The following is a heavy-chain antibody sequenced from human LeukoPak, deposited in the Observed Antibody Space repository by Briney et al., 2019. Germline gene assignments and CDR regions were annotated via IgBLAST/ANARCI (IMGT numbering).Heavy chain of an antibody. D-gene: IGHD5-18*01. CDR2: IWYDGNNK. CDR3: AKDWGYTTMVSYYFDY. Sequence: QPGRSLRLSCAASGFTFSSYGMHWVRQAPDKGLEWVAVIWYDGNNKYYADSVKGRFTISRDNSKNTLYLQMNSLRAEDTAVYYCAKDWGYTTMVSYYFDYWGQGALVTVSS. CDR1: GFTFSSYG. V-gene: IGHV3-33*06. J-gene: IGHJ4*02.